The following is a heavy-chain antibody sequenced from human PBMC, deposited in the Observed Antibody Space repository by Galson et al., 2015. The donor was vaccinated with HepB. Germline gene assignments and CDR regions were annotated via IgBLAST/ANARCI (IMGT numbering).Heavy chain of an antibody. J-gene: IGHJ4*02. CDR1: GYTFTDYY. Sequence: SVKVSCKASGYTFTDYYIHWVRQAPGQGLEWMGRINPNTGGTDYAQKFQGRFTMTRDTSISTAYMELSRLTSDDTAVYSCAKIDYYSSLARDFWGQGTPVTVSS. V-gene: IGHV1-2*06. CDR3: AKIDYYSSLARDF. D-gene: IGHD3-10*01. CDR2: INPNTGGT.